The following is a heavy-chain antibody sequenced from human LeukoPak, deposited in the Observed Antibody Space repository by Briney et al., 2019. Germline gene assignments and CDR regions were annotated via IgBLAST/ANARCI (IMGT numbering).Heavy chain of an antibody. V-gene: IGHV4-59*01. CDR2: IYFSGTT. Sequence: SETLSLTCTVSGGSISSYWSWIGQSPGKGLEWIGYIYFSGTTNYNPSLKSRLTITIDTSRNQFSLKLSSVTAADTAIYYCVSGGSHLTKWGQGTLVTVSS. CDR1: GGSISSY. J-gene: IGHJ4*02. CDR3: VSGGSHLTK. D-gene: IGHD3-10*01.